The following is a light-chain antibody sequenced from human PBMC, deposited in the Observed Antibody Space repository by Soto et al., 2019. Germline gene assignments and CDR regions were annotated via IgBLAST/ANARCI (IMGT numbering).Light chain of an antibody. CDR1: QSVSSSY. J-gene: IGKJ1*01. V-gene: IGKV3-20*01. Sequence: EIVLTQSPGTLSLSPGEKATLSCRASQSVSSSYLAWYQQKLGQAPRLLIYGASTRATGIPDRFSGSGSGTDFPPTISGVEPEDFAVYYCQQYANSRTFGQGTKVEIK. CDR3: QQYANSRT. CDR2: GAS.